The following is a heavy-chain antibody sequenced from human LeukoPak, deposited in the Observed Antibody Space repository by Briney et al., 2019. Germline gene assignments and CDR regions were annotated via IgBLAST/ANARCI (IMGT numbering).Heavy chain of an antibody. Sequence: GRSLRLSCAASGFTFSSYGMHWVRQAPGKGLEWVAVIWYDGSNKYYAESVKGRFTISRDNTKNTLYVQMNSLRAEDTAVYYCAASCSGGSCSGMGFDFWGQGTLVTVSS. J-gene: IGHJ4*02. CDR1: GFTFSSYG. CDR3: AASCSGGSCSGMGFDF. D-gene: IGHD2-15*01. V-gene: IGHV3-33*01. CDR2: IWYDGSNK.